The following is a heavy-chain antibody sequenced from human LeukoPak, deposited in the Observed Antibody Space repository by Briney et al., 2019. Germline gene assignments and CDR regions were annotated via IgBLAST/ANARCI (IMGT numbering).Heavy chain of an antibody. Sequence: SQTLSLTCTVSGGSISSGDYYWSWLRQPPGKGREWFGYIYYSGSTYYNPSLKSRVTISVDTSKHQFSLKLSSVTAADTAVYYWARDFGYYDNTDYWGQGTLVTVSS. D-gene: IGHD3-22*01. CDR3: ARDFGYYDNTDY. J-gene: IGHJ4*02. CDR2: IYYSGST. CDR1: GGSISSGDYY. V-gene: IGHV4-30-4*08.